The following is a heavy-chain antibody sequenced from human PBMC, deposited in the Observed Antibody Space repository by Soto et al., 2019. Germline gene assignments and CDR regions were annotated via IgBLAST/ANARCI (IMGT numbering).Heavy chain of an antibody. V-gene: IGHV1-58*02. CDR3: ATDPSTAHLYYDFWSGYSQFDY. CDR2: IVVGSGNT. D-gene: IGHD3-3*01. Sequence: QMQLVQSGPEVKKPGTSVKVSCKASGFTFTSSAMQWVRQARGQRLEWIGWIVVGSGNTNYAQKFQERVTMTRDMSTSTPYIELSSLRSEDTAVYYCATDPSTAHLYYDFWSGYSQFDYWGQGTLVTVSS. J-gene: IGHJ4*02. CDR1: GFTFTSSA.